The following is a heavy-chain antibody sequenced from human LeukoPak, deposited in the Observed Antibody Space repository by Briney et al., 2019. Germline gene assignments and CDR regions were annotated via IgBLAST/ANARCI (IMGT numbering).Heavy chain of an antibody. D-gene: IGHD5-12*01. CDR1: GFISYNFA. J-gene: IGHJ4*02. V-gene: IGHV3-23*01. CDR2: IGGGGDVT. CDR3: ARDVRGYRRPLEY. Sequence: PGGSLRLSCATSGFISYNFAMNWVRQSPGKGLEWVSGIGGGGDVTYVADSVKGRFTISRDNSMDTLYPQMNNVRADDTALYYCARDVRGYRRPLEYWGQGTLVTVSS.